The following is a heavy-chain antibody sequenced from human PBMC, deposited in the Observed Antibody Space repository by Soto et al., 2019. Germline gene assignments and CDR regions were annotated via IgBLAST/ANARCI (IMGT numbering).Heavy chain of an antibody. CDR1: GFTFRSYC. CDR2: IKEDGREK. V-gene: IGHV3-7*02. Sequence: PGGSLSLSCVISGFTFRSYCMTWVRQAPGKGLEWVAKIKEDGREKNYVDSVKGRFTISRDNAKNSVFLQLNSLTADDTAVYYCAAGRWFGDYWGQGTLVTVSS. CDR3: AAGRWFGDY. J-gene: IGHJ4*02. D-gene: IGHD3-10*01.